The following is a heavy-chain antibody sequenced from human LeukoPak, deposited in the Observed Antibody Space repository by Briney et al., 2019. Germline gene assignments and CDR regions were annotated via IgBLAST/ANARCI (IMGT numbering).Heavy chain of an antibody. CDR1: GFTFSSYA. CDR2: VSGSGGST. V-gene: IGHV3-23*01. J-gene: IGHJ4*02. CDR3: AKDGVIAAAGTDNYFDY. D-gene: IGHD6-13*01. Sequence: PGGSVRLSCAASGFTFSSYAMSWLRQAPGKGLVWVSSVSGSGGSTYYADPVKGRFTISRDNSKNTLYLQMNSLRAEDTAVYYCAKDGVIAAAGTDNYFDYWGQGTLVTVSS.